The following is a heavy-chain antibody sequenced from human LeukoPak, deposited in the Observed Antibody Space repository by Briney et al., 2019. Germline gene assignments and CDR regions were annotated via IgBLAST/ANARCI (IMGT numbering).Heavy chain of an antibody. V-gene: IGHV1-18*01. Sequence: APVKVSCKASGYTCTSYGISWVRQAPGQGLEWMGWISAYNGNTNYAQKLQGRVTMTTDTSTSTAYMELRSLRSDDTAVYYCARDYYYDSSGQHDYWGQGTLVTVSS. CDR3: ARDYYYDSSGQHDY. CDR2: ISAYNGNT. D-gene: IGHD3-22*01. CDR1: GYTCTSYG. J-gene: IGHJ4*02.